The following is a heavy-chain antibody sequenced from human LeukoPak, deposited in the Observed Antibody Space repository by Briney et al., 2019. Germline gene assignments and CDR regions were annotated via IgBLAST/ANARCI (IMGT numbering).Heavy chain of an antibody. CDR3: AKDYYDSSGYVFDL. Sequence: PGGSLRLSCEASGFTFSSYQMNWVRQAPGKGLEWVSYISDGGSTIFYAESVKGRFTISRDNAQSSLYLQMISLRADDTALYYCAKDYYDSSGYVFDLWGRGTLVTVSS. CDR1: GFTFSSYQ. D-gene: IGHD3-22*01. J-gene: IGHJ2*01. V-gene: IGHV3-48*03. CDR2: ISDGGSTI.